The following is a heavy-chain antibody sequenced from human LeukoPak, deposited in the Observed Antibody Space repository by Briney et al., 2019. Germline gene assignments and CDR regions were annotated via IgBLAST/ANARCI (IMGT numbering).Heavy chain of an antibody. V-gene: IGHV3-74*01. CDR2: INRDGSST. J-gene: IGHJ4*02. CDR1: GFTFSTYW. Sequence: GGSLRLSCAASGFTFSTYWMHWVRQAPGKGLVWVSRINRDGSSTTHADSVKGRLTISRDNAKSTLYLQMNSLRAEDTAVYYCARGGGYSYGYVDYWGQGTLVTVSS. D-gene: IGHD5-18*01. CDR3: ARGGGYSYGYVDY.